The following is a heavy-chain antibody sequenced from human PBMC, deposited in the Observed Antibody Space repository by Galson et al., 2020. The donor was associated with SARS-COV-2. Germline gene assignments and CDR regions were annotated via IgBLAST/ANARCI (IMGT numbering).Heavy chain of an antibody. D-gene: IGHD1-1*01. V-gene: IGHV3-15*05. Sequence: LSLTCAASGFPVKGAWMTWVRQAPGKGLEWVGRIKSINEGGTTDYAAPVKGRFTISTHDAEDTLYLQMSSLKIEDTAVYYCTTELLRDNWRPYWGPGTLVTVSS. CDR1: GFPVKGAW. J-gene: IGHJ4*02. CDR3: TTELLRDNWRPY. CDR2: IKSINEGGTT.